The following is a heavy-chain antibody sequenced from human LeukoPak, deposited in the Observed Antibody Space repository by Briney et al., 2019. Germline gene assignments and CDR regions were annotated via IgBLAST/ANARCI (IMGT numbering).Heavy chain of an antibody. D-gene: IGHD2-2*01. J-gene: IGHJ4*02. CDR3: ARDPAYCSSTRCREGDFDY. V-gene: IGHV3-7*01. CDR2: IKQDGSEE. Sequence: GGSLRLSCAASGFMFSNSWMSWARQAPGKGLECVATIKQDGSEELYVDSVKGRFTISRDNAKNSLYLQMNSLRAEDTAVYYCARDPAYCSSTRCREGDFDYWGQGTLVTVSS. CDR1: GFMFSNSW.